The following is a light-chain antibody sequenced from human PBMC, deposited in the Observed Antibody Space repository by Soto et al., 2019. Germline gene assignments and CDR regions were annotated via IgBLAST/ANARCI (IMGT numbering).Light chain of an antibody. CDR3: QQRSNWPRGT. V-gene: IGKV3-11*01. CDR1: QSVRSY. CDR2: DAS. J-gene: IGKJ2*02. Sequence: EIVLTQSPATLSLSPGESATLSCRASQSVRSYLAWYQQKPGQAPSLLIYDASNRATGIPARFSGSGSGTDFTLTISSLEPEDVAVYYCQQRSNWPRGTFGQGTKLEIK.